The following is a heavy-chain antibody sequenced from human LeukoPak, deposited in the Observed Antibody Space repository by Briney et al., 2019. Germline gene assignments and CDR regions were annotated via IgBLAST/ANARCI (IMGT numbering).Heavy chain of an antibody. D-gene: IGHD3-10*01. Sequence: SETLSLTCTVSGGSISSYYWSWIRQPPGEGLEWIGYIYTSGSTNYNPSLKSPVTISVDTSKNQFSLKLSSVTAADTAVYYCARGIFGWAGYYYYYYMDVWGKGTTVTVSS. CDR2: IYTSGST. J-gene: IGHJ6*03. CDR3: ARGIFGWAGYYYYYYMDV. CDR1: GGSISSYY. V-gene: IGHV4-4*09.